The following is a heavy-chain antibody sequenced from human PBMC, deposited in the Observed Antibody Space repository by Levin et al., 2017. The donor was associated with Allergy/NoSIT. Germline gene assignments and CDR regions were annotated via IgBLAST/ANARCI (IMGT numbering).Heavy chain of an antibody. CDR3: AKALGSLDPFDI. V-gene: IGHV3-23*01. D-gene: IGHD7-27*01. CDR2: ISGSADTT. Sequence: GGSLRLSCAASGFTFSTYAMGWARQAPGKGLEWVSSISGSADTTYCADSLKGRFTISRDNSKNTLYLQMNNLRAEDAAVYYCAKALGSLDPFDIWGQGTMVTVSS. J-gene: IGHJ3*02. CDR1: GFTFSTYA.